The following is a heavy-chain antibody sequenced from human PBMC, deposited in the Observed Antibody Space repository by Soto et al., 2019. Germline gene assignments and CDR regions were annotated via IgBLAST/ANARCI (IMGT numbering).Heavy chain of an antibody. Sequence: ESLKISCKGSGYSFTSYWIGWVRQMPGKGLEWMGRIDPSDSDTNYSPSFQGHVTISADKSISTAYLQWSSLKASDTAMYYCASPYRYYDSSGYWAFDIWGQGTMVTVSS. V-gene: IGHV5-10-1*01. CDR2: IDPSDSDT. CDR3: ASPYRYYDSSGYWAFDI. D-gene: IGHD3-22*01. CDR1: GYSFTSYW. J-gene: IGHJ3*02.